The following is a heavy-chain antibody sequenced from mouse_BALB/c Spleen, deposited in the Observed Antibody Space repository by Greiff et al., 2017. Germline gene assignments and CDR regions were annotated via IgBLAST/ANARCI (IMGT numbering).Heavy chain of an antibody. CDR3: ARHYGSRFAY. CDR1: GFNIKDTY. V-gene: IGHV14-3*02. J-gene: IGHJ3*01. CDR2: IDPANGNT. D-gene: IGHD1-1*01. Sequence: EVKVVESGAELVKPGASVKLSCTASGFNIKDTYMHWVKQRPEQGLEWIGRIDPANGNTKYDPKFQGKATITADTSSNTAYLQLSSLTSEDTAVYYCARHYGSRFAYWGQGTLVTVSA.